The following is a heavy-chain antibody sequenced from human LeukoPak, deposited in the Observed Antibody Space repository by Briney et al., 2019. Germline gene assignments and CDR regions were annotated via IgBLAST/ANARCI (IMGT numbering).Heavy chain of an antibody. J-gene: IGHJ4*02. D-gene: IGHD3-22*01. V-gene: IGHV3-48*03. CDR1: GFAFRSYE. CDR3: AKDRRSSTVVVITTFDY. Sequence: GGSLRLSCAASGFAFRSYEMNWVRQAPGKGLEWVSYINVGGSTIYYADSVKGRFTISRDNSKNTLYLQMNRLRAEDTAVFYCAKDRRSSTVVVITTFDYWGQGTLVTVSS. CDR2: INVGGSTI.